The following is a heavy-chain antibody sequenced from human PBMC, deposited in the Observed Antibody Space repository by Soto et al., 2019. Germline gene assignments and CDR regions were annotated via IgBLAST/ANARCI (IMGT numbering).Heavy chain of an antibody. D-gene: IGHD1-26*01. Sequence: QVQLQQWGAGLLKPSETLSLTCAVYGGSFSGYYWSWIRQPPGKGLEWIGEINHSGSTNYNPSLKSRVTISVDTSKNQFSLKLSSVTAADTAVYYCARGRGKVGATPDYWGQGTLVTVSS. J-gene: IGHJ4*02. V-gene: IGHV4-34*01. CDR2: INHSGST. CDR3: ARGRGKVGATPDY. CDR1: GGSFSGYY.